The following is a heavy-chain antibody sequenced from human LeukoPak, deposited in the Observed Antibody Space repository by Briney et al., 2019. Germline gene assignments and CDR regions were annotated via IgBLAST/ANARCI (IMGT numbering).Heavy chain of an antibody. V-gene: IGHV3-30*18. J-gene: IGHJ6*02. CDR2: ISYDGSNK. Sequence: GGSLRLSCAASGFTFSSYGMHWVRQAPGKGLEWVAVISYDGSNKYYADSVKGRFTISRDNSKNTLYLQMNSLRAEDTAVYYCAKDEDQYQLLPVSGMDVWGQGTTVTVSS. CDR3: AKDEDQYQLLPVSGMDV. CDR1: GFTFSSYG. D-gene: IGHD2-2*01.